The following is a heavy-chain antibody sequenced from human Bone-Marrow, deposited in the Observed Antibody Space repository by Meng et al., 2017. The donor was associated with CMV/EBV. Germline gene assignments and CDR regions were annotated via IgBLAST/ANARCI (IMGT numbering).Heavy chain of an antibody. V-gene: IGHV3-74*01. Sequence: GESLRLSCAASGLIFSTYWMHWVRQAPGKGLVWVARINSDGTSTLYADSVKGRFTISRDNANNTLYLQMNSLRAEDTAVYYCAKGDVLLWFGKGYYGMDVWGQGTTVTVSS. D-gene: IGHD3-10*01. J-gene: IGHJ6*02. CDR2: INSDGTST. CDR3: AKGDVLLWFGKGYYGMDV. CDR1: GLIFSTYW.